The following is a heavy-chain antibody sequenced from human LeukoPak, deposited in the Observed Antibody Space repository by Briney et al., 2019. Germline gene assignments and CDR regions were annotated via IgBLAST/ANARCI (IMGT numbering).Heavy chain of an antibody. D-gene: IGHD3-10*01. Sequence: ASVKVSCKASGYTFTSYDINWVRQATGQGLEWMGWMNPNSGNTGYAQKFQGRVTIIRNTSISTVYMELSSLRSEDTAVYYCAREAPMVRGVSDWGQGTLVTVSS. V-gene: IGHV1-8*03. CDR2: MNPNSGNT. CDR1: GYTFTSYD. J-gene: IGHJ4*02. CDR3: AREAPMVRGVSD.